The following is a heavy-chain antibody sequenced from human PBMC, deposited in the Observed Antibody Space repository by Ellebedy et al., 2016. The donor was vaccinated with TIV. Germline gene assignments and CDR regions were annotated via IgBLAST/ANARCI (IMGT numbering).Heavy chain of an antibody. CDR3: ARIDVGLFGGSEYGMDV. V-gene: IGHV3-7*01. CDR1: GFTFSNSW. J-gene: IGHJ6*02. CDR2: IKEDESEK. Sequence: GESLKISCVASGFTFSNSWMSWVRQAPGKGLEWVANIKEDESEKYYVDSVKGRFTISRDNAKKSLYLQMDSLRAEDTAVYYCARIDVGLFGGSEYGMDVWGQGTTVTVSS. D-gene: IGHD3-10*02.